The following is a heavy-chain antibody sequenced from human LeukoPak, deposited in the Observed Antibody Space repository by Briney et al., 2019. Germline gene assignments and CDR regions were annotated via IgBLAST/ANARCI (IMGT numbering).Heavy chain of an antibody. J-gene: IGHJ4*02. CDR2: INPNSGGT. D-gene: IGHD3-22*01. Sequence: ASVKVSCKASGYTFTGYYMHWGRQAPGQGLEWMGRINPNSGGTNYAQKFQGRVTMTRDTSISTAYMELSRLRSDDTAVYYCARKGVYDSSGYDYWGQGTLVTVSS. V-gene: IGHV1-2*06. CDR3: ARKGVYDSSGYDY. CDR1: GYTFTGYY.